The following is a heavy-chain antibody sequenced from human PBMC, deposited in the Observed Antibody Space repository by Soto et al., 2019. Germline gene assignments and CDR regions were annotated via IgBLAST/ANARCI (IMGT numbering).Heavy chain of an antibody. V-gene: IGHV1-18*01. CDR1: GYTFTSYC. CDR3: AMRIGSIVLMV. Sequence: ASVKRSCKASGYTFTSYCISWVRQAPGQGLEWMGWISAYNGNTNYAQKLQGRVTMTTDTSTSTAYMELRSLRSDDTAVYYCAMRIGSIVLMVWGQGTLVTVSS. D-gene: IGHD2-8*01. CDR2: ISAYNGNT. J-gene: IGHJ4*02.